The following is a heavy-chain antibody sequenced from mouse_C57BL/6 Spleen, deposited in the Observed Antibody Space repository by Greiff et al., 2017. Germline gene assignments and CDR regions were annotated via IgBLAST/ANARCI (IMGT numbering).Heavy chain of an antibody. J-gene: IGHJ4*01. CDR2: INPYNGGT. CDR1: GYTFTDYY. Sequence: EVQLQQSGPVLVKPGASVKMSCKASGYTFTDYYMNWVKQSHGKSLEWIGVINPYNGGTSYNQKFKGQATLTVDKSSSTAYMELNSLTSEDSAVYYCARSPYGSSFLYYAMDYWGQGTSVTVSS. D-gene: IGHD1-1*01. CDR3: ARSPYGSSFLYYAMDY. V-gene: IGHV1-19*01.